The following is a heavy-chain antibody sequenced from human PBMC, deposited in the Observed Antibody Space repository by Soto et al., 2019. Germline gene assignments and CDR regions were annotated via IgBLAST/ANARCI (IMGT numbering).Heavy chain of an antibody. Sequence: SETLSLTCTVSGGSISSGGYYWSWIRQHPGKGLEWIGYIYYSGSTYYNPSLKSRVTISVDTSKNQFSLKLSSVTAADTAVYYCARVDLRHYYYYGMDVWGQGTTVTVSS. D-gene: IGHD6-25*01. V-gene: IGHV4-31*03. J-gene: IGHJ6*02. CDR3: ARVDLRHYYYYGMDV. CDR2: IYYSGST. CDR1: GGSISSGGYY.